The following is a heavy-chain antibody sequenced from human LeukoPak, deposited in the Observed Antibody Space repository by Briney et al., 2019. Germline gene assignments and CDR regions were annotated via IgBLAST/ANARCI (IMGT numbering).Heavy chain of an antibody. D-gene: IGHD3-10*01. Sequence: GGSLRLSCAASGFTFSSYSMNWVRQAPGKGLEGVSSISSSSSYIYYADSVKGRFTISRDNAKNSLYLQMNSLRAEDTAVYYCAREGFGELSVDVWGQGTTVTVSS. CDR3: AREGFGELSVDV. J-gene: IGHJ6*02. V-gene: IGHV3-21*01. CDR1: GFTFSSYS. CDR2: ISSSSSYI.